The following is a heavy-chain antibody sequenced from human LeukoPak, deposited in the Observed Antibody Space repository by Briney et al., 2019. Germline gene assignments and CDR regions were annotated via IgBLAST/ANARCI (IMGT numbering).Heavy chain of an antibody. CDR3: ARVEHIVVVAAIQNWFDS. D-gene: IGHD2-21*02. CDR1: GGSFSGYY. Sequence: PSETLSLTCAVYGGSFSGYYWTWIRQPPGKGLEWIGEINHSGSTNYNPSLKSRVTISVDTSKNQFSLKLSSVTAADTAVYYCARVEHIVVVAAIQNWFDSWGQGTLVTVSS. J-gene: IGHJ5*01. V-gene: IGHV4-34*01. CDR2: INHSGST.